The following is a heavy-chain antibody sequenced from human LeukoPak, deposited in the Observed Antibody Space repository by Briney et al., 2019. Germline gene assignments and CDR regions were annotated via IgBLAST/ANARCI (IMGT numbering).Heavy chain of an antibody. D-gene: IGHD3-22*01. Sequence: PSETLSLTCTVSGGSISSYYWSWIRQPPGKGLEWIGYIYYSGSTNYNPSLKSRVTISVDTSKNQFSLKLSSVTAADTAVYYCARHYYYDSSGYSDAFDIWGQGTMVTVSS. J-gene: IGHJ3*02. CDR3: ARHYYYDSSGYSDAFDI. CDR1: GGSISSYY. V-gene: IGHV4-59*08. CDR2: IYYSGST.